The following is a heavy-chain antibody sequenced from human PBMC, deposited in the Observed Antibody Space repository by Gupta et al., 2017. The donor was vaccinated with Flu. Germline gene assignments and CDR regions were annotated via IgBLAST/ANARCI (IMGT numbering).Heavy chain of an antibody. D-gene: IGHD3-3*01. V-gene: IGHV3-48*03. CDR2: IDGSGKTM. Sequence: EVQLVESGGGLVQHGGSLRRSCVASGFTLSGHEVTWVRQAPGKGLELVSHIDGSGKTMYYAHSVKGRFIISIDNTKNFLSLQMNGLRAEDTAVYYCARKPLGFLERYYYMDVWGKGTAVIVSS. CDR3: ARKPLGFLERYYYMDV. CDR1: GFTLSGHE. J-gene: IGHJ6*03.